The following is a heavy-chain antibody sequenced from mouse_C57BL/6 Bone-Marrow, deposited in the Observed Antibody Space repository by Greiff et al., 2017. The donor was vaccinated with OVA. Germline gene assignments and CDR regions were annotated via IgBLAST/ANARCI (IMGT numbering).Heavy chain of an antibody. D-gene: IGHD1-1*01. CDR1: GYTFTNYW. V-gene: IGHV1-63*01. CDR2: IYPGGGYT. Sequence: VQLQQSGAELVRPGTSVKMSCKASGYTFTNYWIGWAKQRPGHGLEWIGDIYPGGGYTNYNEKFKGKATLTADKSSSTAYMQFSSLTSEDSAIYYCARRDYYGSSLDYWGQGTTLTVSS. CDR3: ARRDYYGSSLDY. J-gene: IGHJ2*01.